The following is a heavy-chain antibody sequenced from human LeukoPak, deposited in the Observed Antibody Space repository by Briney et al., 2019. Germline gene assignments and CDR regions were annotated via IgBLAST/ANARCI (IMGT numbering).Heavy chain of an antibody. CDR3: ARDSSSWYPWFDP. D-gene: IGHD6-13*01. J-gene: IGHJ5*02. Sequence: SVKVSCKASGGTFSSYAISRVRQTPGQGLEWMGGIIPIFGTANYAQKFQGRVTITADESTSTAYMELSSLRSEDTAVYYCARDSSSWYPWFDPWGQGTLVTVSS. CDR2: IIPIFGTA. CDR1: GGTFSSYA. V-gene: IGHV1-69*01.